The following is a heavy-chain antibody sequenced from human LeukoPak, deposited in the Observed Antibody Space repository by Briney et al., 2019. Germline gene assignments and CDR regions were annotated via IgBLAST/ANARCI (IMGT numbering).Heavy chain of an antibody. Sequence: PSEALSLTCAVHGGSFSGYYWSWIRQPPGKGLEWVGEINHSGSNNYNPSLKSRVTISVDTSKNQFSLKLSSVTAADTAVYYCARGYLVTAINYYYGMDVWGQGTTVTVSS. CDR2: INHSGSN. J-gene: IGHJ6*02. CDR1: GGSFSGYY. D-gene: IGHD2-21*02. CDR3: ARGYLVTAINYYYGMDV. V-gene: IGHV4-34*01.